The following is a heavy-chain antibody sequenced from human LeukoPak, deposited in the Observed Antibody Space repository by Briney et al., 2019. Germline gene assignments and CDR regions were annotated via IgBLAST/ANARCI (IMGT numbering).Heavy chain of an antibody. CDR1: GLTFSSYS. Sequence: PGGSLRLSCAASGLTFSSYSMNWVRQAPGKGLEWVSSISSSSSYIYYADSVKGRFTISRDNAKNSLYLQMSSLRAEDTAVYYCARDSDQGVYYYDSSGSVYFQHWGQGTLVTVSS. CDR3: ARDSDQGVYYYDSSGSVYFQH. CDR2: ISSSSSYI. J-gene: IGHJ1*01. D-gene: IGHD3-22*01. V-gene: IGHV3-21*01.